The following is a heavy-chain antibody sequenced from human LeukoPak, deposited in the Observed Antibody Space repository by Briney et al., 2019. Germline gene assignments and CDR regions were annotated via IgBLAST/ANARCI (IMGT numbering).Heavy chain of an antibody. V-gene: IGHV4-59*08. CDR3: ARHQESSGWYTP. CDR1: GGSTRTYY. D-gene: IGHD6-19*01. J-gene: IGHJ4*02. Sequence: PSETLSLTCSVSGGSTRTYYWSWIRQPPGKGLEWIGYIHYTGSTNYNPSFKSRVTISVDMSKDQISLKLTSVTAADTAVYYCARHQESSGWYTPWGQGTLVTVSS. CDR2: IHYTGST.